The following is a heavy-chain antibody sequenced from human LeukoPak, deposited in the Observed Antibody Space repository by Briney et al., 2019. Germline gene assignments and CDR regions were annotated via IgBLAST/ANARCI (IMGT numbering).Heavy chain of an antibody. V-gene: IGHV4-31*03. J-gene: IGHJ4*02. CDR2: IYKTGST. CDR3: ARDVLR. Sequence: SQTLSLTCTVSGDSITSGGDYWRWIPQRPGKGLEWIGYIYKTGSTYYNPSLKSRVTMSVDTSRNQFSLKLNSVTAAGTAVYYCARDVLRWGQGTLVTVSS. CDR1: GDSITSGGDY.